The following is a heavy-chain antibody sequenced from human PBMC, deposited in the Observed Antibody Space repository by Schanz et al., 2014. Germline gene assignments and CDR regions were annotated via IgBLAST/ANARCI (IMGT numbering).Heavy chain of an antibody. Sequence: QVQLVHSGAEVKKPGSSVKVSCKASGGTFSSYTISWVRQAPGQGLEWMGRIIPIHGIVNYAQRFQDRVRITADKSTSTAYMELSSLRSDDTAVYYCARGGGPEDVFDIWGQGTILTVSS. CDR1: GGTFSSYT. J-gene: IGHJ3*02. V-gene: IGHV1-69*02. CDR3: ARGGGPEDVFDI. CDR2: IIPIHGIV. D-gene: IGHD2-15*01.